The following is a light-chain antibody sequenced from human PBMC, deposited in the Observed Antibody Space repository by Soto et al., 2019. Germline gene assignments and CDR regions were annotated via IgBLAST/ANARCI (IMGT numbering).Light chain of an antibody. J-gene: IGKJ1*01. CDR1: QDISNY. Sequence: DIQMTQSPSSLSASVGDRVTITCQASQDISNYLNWYQQKRGKAPKLLIYDASNLETGVPSRFSGSGSGTDFTLTISSLQPEDFATYYCQQTYSTPPTFGQGTKVDIK. CDR3: QQTYSTPPT. CDR2: DAS. V-gene: IGKV1-39*01.